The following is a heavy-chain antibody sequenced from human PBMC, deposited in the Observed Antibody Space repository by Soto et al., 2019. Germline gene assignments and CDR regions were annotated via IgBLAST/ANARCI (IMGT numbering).Heavy chain of an antibody. CDR2: IYSSGST. J-gene: IGHJ3*01. Sequence: SETLSLTCTVSGGSIISSSYYWGWIRQPPGKGLEWIGSIYSSGSTYYNPSLKSRVTISVDTSKNQFSLKLSSVTAADTAVHYCATPVSSGYQAFEVWGQGTMVTVSS. D-gene: IGHD3-22*01. CDR1: GGSIISSSYY. V-gene: IGHV4-39*01. CDR3: ATPVSSGYQAFEV.